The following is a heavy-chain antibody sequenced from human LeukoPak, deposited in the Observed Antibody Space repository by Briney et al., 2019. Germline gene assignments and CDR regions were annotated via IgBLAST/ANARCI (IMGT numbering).Heavy chain of an antibody. V-gene: IGHV5-51*01. J-gene: IGHJ5*02. D-gene: IGHD6-13*01. Sequence: GESLKISCKGSGYKFSNYWIGWVRQMPGRGLEWMGTIYPDDSDTRYSPSFRGQVTMSADRSINTAYLQWRSLKASDSAMYYCARHEDPIGSWYESWGQGTLVTVSS. CDR3: ARHEDPIGSWYES. CDR1: GYKFSNYW. CDR2: IYPDDSDT.